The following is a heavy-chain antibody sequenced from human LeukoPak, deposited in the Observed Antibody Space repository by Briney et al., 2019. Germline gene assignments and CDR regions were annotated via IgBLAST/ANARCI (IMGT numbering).Heavy chain of an antibody. CDR1: GDTFTSYD. Sequence: ASVKVSCKASGDTFTSYDINWVRQATGQGLEWMGGMNPSSGNTGYAQKFQGRVTITRNTSISTAYMELSSLRSEDTAVSYCAREGKYSTATFYYFYYWGQGTLVTVSS. CDR2: MNPSSGNT. D-gene: IGHD6-6*01. J-gene: IGHJ4*02. V-gene: IGHV1-8*03. CDR3: AREGKYSTATFYYFYY.